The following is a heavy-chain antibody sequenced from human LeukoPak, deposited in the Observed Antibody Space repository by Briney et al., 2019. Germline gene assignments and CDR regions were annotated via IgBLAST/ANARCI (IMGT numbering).Heavy chain of an antibody. V-gene: IGHV3-7*01. J-gene: IGHJ6*04. D-gene: IGHD3-10*02. CDR3: AELGITMIGGV. CDR1: GFTFSTYW. CDR2: IDQDGNDK. Sequence: GGSLRLSCAASGFTFSTYWMSWVRQAPGKGLEWVANIDQDGNDKYYVDSVKGRLTISRDNAKNSLYLQMNSLRAEDTAVYYCAELGITMIGGVWGKGTTVTISS.